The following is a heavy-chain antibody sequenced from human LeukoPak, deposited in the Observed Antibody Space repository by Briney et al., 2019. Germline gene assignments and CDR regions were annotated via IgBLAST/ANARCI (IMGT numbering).Heavy chain of an antibody. CDR2: IWYDGSQR. J-gene: IGHJ4*02. D-gene: IGHD3-3*01. V-gene: IGHV3-33*01. Sequence: ATSLRLSCAVSGFTMKNFGMHWVRQAPGKGLEWVAVIWYDGSQRHYMDSVKGRFAISRENSMNTLSLQMNGLRVEDTAVYYCVRGADMNYNFENSFYFDSWGQGALVIVSS. CDR3: VRGADMNYNFENSFYFDS. CDR1: GFTMKNFG.